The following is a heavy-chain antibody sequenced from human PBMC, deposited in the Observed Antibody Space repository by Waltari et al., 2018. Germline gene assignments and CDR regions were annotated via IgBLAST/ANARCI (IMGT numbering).Heavy chain of an antibody. Sequence: QAQLPQWGTGLLQPSETLSLTCAASGGSSSGYYWSWIRQPPGKGLEWMGEINHSGSTNYNPSHKSRVTISVDTSKNQFSLKLSSVTAADTAVYYCARDHKTSQRLAGRCDPWGQGTLVTVSS. D-gene: IGHD2-2*01. CDR1: GGSSSGYY. CDR3: ARDHKTSQRLAGRCDP. J-gene: IGHJ5*02. V-gene: IGHV4-34*01. CDR2: INHSGST.